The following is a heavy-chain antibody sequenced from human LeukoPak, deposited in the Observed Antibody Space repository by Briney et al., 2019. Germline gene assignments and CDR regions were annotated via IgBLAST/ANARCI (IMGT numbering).Heavy chain of an antibody. D-gene: IGHD6-13*01. CDR2: ISSSGSTI. V-gene: IGHV3-11*01. Sequence: PGGSLRLSCAASGFTFSDYYMSWIRQAPGKGLEWVSYISSSGSTIYYADSVKGRFTISRDNAKNSLYLQMNSLRAEDTAVYYCASSHPGSSMMEYFQHWGQGTLVTVSS. CDR1: GFTFSDYY. CDR3: ASSHPGSSMMEYFQH. J-gene: IGHJ1*01.